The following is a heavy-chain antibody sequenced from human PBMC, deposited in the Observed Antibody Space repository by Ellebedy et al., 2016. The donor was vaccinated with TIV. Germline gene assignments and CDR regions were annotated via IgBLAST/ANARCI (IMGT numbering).Heavy chain of an antibody. V-gene: IGHV4-34*01. CDR1: GGSFSGYY. CDR3: ARVNWFGELGGYLDS. D-gene: IGHD3-10*01. CDR2: INHSGST. Sequence: SETLSLTCAVYGGSFSGYYWSWIRQPPGKGLEWIGEINHSGSTNYNPSLKSRVTISVDTSKNQFSLKLSSVTAADTAVYYCARVNWFGELGGYLDSWGQGTLVTVSS. J-gene: IGHJ4*02.